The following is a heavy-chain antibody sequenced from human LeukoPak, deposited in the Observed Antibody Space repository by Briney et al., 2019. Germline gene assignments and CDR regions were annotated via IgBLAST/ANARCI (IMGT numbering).Heavy chain of an antibody. V-gene: IGHV3-23*01. J-gene: IGHJ4*02. CDR2: ISEGGDRT. Sequence: GGSLRLSCAASGFTFSNYAMSWVRQAPGKGLEWVSAISEGGDRTYYADSVKGRFTISRDNSKNTLYLQMNSLRAEDTAVYYCAKPPGDYYDSSGYYYGVDYWGQGTLVTVSS. CDR1: GFTFSNYA. D-gene: IGHD3-22*01. CDR3: AKPPGDYYDSSGYYYGVDY.